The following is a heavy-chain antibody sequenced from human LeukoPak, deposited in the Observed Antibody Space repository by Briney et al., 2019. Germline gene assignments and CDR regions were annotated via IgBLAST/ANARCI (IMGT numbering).Heavy chain of an antibody. CDR3: ARGRLFYGDYAEYYYGMDV. CDR1: GYTLTSYD. CDR2: MNPNSGNT. D-gene: IGHD4-17*01. J-gene: IGHJ6*02. Sequence: ASVKVSFKASGYTLTSYDINWVRPATGQGLEWMGWMNPNSGNTGYAQKFQGRVTMTRNTSISTAYMELSSLRSEDTAVYYCARGRLFYGDYAEYYYGMDVWGQGTTVTVSS. V-gene: IGHV1-8*01.